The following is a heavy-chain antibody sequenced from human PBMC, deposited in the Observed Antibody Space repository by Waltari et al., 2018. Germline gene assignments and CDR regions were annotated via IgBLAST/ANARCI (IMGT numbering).Heavy chain of an antibody. CDR1: GYSFISYW. CDR2: IGPGGPAT. CDR3: ASMTTVTKDAFDT. D-gene: IGHD4-17*01. Sequence: EVQLVQSGAEVKKPGESLKISCKGSGYSFISYWIGWVRQMPGDGLEWLGIIGPGGPATRESPPGQGKGTMSADKSNTTAYLQWSRLKASDTAMYYCASMTTVTKDAFDTWGQGTMVTVSS. V-gene: IGHV5-51*01. J-gene: IGHJ3*02.